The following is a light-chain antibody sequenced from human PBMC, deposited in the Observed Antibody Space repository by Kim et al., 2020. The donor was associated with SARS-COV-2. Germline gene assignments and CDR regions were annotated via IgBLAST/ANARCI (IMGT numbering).Light chain of an antibody. Sequence: EIVLTQSPGTLSLSPGERATLSCRASQSVSSSYLAWYQQKPGQAPRLLIYGASSRATGIPDRFSGSGSGTDFTLTISRLEPEAFAVYYCQQYGNSPPYTFGQGTKLEI. CDR3: QQYGNSPPYT. J-gene: IGKJ2*01. V-gene: IGKV3-20*01. CDR2: GAS. CDR1: QSVSSSY.